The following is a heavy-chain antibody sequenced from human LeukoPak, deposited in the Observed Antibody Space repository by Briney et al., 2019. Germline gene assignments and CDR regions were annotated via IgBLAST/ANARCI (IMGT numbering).Heavy chain of an antibody. Sequence: SETLSLTCAVYGGSFSGYYWSWIRQPPGKGLEWIGEINHSGSTNYNPSLKSRVTISVDTSKNQFSLKLSSVTAADTAVYYCARENYYGSGSYYPHYYYGMDVWGQGTTVTVSS. CDR1: GGSFSGYY. D-gene: IGHD3-10*01. V-gene: IGHV4-34*01. CDR2: INHSGST. CDR3: ARENYYGSGSYYPHYYYGMDV. J-gene: IGHJ6*02.